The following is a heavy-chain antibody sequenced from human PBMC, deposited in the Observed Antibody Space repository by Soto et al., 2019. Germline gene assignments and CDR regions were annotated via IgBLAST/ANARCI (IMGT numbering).Heavy chain of an antibody. CDR2: IFPGDSDT. Sequence: PGESLKISCKGSGYSFTSYWIGWVRQMPGKGLEWMGIIFPGDSDTRYGPSFQGHITISADKSITTAYLQWTSLKASDTAMYCCARQQGGGFDDWGQGTMITVSS. CDR1: GYSFTSYW. V-gene: IGHV5-51*01. D-gene: IGHD3-16*01. CDR3: ARQQGGGFDD. J-gene: IGHJ3*01.